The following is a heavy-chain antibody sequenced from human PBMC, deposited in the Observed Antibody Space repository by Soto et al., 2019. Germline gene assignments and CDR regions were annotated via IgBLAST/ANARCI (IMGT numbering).Heavy chain of an antibody. D-gene: IGHD2-15*01. J-gene: IGHJ4*02. V-gene: IGHV1-69*12. Sequence: QVQLAQSGAEVKKPGSSVKVSCKASGGTFSSYAISWVRQAPGQGLEWMGGIIPIFGTANYAQKFQGRVTITADESTSTAYMELSSLRSEDTAVYYCARGTPYCSGGSCYPYYFDYWGQGTLVTVSS. CDR3: ARGTPYCSGGSCYPYYFDY. CDR2: IIPIFGTA. CDR1: GGTFSSYA.